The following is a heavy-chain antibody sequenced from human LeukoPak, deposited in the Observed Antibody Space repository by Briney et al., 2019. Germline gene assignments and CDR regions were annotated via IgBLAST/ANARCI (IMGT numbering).Heavy chain of an antibody. J-gene: IGHJ4*02. CDR1: GYTFTSYG. CDR2: ISAYIGNT. Sequence: ASVKVSCKASGYTFTSYGISWVRQAPGQGLEWMGWISAYIGNTNYAQKLQGRVTMTTDTSTSTAYMELRSLRSDDTAVYYCARDSIAVAGPSPFDYWGQGTLVTVSS. V-gene: IGHV1-18*01. D-gene: IGHD6-19*01. CDR3: ARDSIAVAGPSPFDY.